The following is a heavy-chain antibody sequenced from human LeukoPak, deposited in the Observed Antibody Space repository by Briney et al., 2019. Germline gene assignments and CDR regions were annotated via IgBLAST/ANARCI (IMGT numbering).Heavy chain of an antibody. Sequence: PGGSLRLSCAASGFTFSSYWMHWVRQAPGKGLVWVSRINTDGSSTSYADSVKGRFTISRDNAKNTLYLQMNSLRAEDTAVYYCARDPGIVGATDWFDPWGQGTLVTVSS. CDR1: GFTFSSYW. D-gene: IGHD1-26*01. CDR2: INTDGSST. CDR3: ARDPGIVGATDWFDP. V-gene: IGHV3-74*01. J-gene: IGHJ5*02.